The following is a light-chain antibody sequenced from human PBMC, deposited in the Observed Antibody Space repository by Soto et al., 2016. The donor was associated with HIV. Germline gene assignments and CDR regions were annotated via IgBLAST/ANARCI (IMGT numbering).Light chain of an antibody. CDR2: TAS. CDR1: QGISSY. CDR3: QQYYTYPLT. Sequence: AIRMTQSPSSLSASTGDRVTITCRASQGISSYLAWYQQKPGKAPKVLIYTASAWQSGVPSRFSGSGSGTDFNLTIGSLQSEDFATYYCQQYYTYPLTFGGGPRWRSN. V-gene: IGKV1-8*01. J-gene: IGKJ4*01.